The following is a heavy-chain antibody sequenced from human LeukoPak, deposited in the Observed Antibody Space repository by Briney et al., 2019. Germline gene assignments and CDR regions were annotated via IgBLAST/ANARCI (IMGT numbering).Heavy chain of an antibody. CDR2: INPNSGGT. CDR3: AGSYAPLFGAFDI. D-gene: IGHD1-26*01. J-gene: IGHJ3*02. CDR1: GYTFTGYY. Sequence: ASVKVSCKASGYTFTGYYMHWVRQAPGQGLEWMGWINPNSGGTNYAQKFQGRVTMTRDTSISTAYMELSRLRSDDTAVYYCAGSYAPLFGAFDIWGQGTMVTVSS. V-gene: IGHV1-2*02.